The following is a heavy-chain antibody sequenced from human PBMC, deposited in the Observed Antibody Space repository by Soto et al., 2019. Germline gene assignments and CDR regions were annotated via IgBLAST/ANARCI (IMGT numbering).Heavy chain of an antibody. Sequence: EVQRLESGGGLVQPGGSLRLSCAASGFTFSSYAMSWVRQAPGKGLEWVSAISGSGGSTYYADSVKGRFTISRDNSKNTMYLQMNSLRAEDTAVYYCAKDIQLWSRRTDAFDLWGQGTMVTVSS. CDR2: ISGSGGST. J-gene: IGHJ3*01. CDR3: AKDIQLWSRRTDAFDL. CDR1: GFTFSSYA. D-gene: IGHD5-18*01. V-gene: IGHV3-23*01.